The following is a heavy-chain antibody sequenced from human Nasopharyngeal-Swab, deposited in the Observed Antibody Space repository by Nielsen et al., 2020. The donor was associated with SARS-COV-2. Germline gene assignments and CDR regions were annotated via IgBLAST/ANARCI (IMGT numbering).Heavy chain of an antibody. V-gene: IGHV3-21*01. CDR1: GFTFSSYS. CDR3: AKDLSGDFWRGYYFYYYGMDV. J-gene: IGHJ6*02. Sequence: GASLKISCAASGFTFSSYSMNWVRQAPGKGLELVSSISNSSSYIYYANSVKGRFTISRDNSKNTLYLQMNSLRAEDTAVYYCAKDLSGDFWRGYYFYYYGMDVWGQGTTVTVSS. D-gene: IGHD3-3*01. CDR2: ISNSSSYI.